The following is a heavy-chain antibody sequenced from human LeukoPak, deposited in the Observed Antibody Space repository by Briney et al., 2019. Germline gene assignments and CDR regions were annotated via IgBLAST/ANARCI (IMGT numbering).Heavy chain of an antibody. V-gene: IGHV4-34*01. CDR2: INHSGST. Sequence: SSETLSLTCAVYGGSFSGYYWSWIRQPPGKWLEWIGEINHSGSTNYNPSLKSRVTISVDTSKNQFSLKLSSVTAADTAVYYCARNRWGSGADYWGQGTLVTVSS. CDR1: GGSFSGYY. J-gene: IGHJ4*02. D-gene: IGHD3-10*01. CDR3: ARNRWGSGADY.